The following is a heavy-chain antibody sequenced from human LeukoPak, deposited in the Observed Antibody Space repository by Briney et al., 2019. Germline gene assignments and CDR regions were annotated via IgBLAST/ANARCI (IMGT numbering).Heavy chain of an antibody. CDR2: ISSNGGST. CDR1: GFTLSSYA. J-gene: IGHJ5*02. V-gene: IGHV3-64D*06. D-gene: IGHD6-13*01. Sequence: GRSLSLSRSASGFTLSSYAMHCVRHAPGKGLEYGSAISSNGGSTYYADSVKGRFAISRDNSKNTLYLQMSSLRAEDTAVYYCVKEDSSSWYGNWFDPWGQGTLVTVSS. CDR3: VKEDSSSWYGNWFDP.